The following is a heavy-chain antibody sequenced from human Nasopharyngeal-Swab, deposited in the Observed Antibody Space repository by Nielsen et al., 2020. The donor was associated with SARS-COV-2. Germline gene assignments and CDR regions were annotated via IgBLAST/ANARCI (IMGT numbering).Heavy chain of an antibody. J-gene: IGHJ6*02. V-gene: IGHV5-51*01. D-gene: IGHD1-26*01. CDR3: ARPMRPMGHYYFGTDV. CDR1: GYSFTTYW. CDR2: IYPGDSNT. Sequence: GESLKISCTGSGYSFTTYWIGWVRQMPGKGLEWMGIIYPGDSNTRYSPSFQGQVTISVDKYSSTAYLQWSSLKASDTAIYYCARPMRPMGHYYFGTDVWGQGTTVTVSS.